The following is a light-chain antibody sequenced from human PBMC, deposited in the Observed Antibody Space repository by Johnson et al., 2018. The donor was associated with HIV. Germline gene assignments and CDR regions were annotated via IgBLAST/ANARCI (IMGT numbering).Light chain of an antibody. CDR1: SSNIGNNY. CDR3: GTGDSSLMSGNV. V-gene: IGLV1-51*02. CDR2: ENN. Sequence: QSVLTQPPSVSAAPGQKVTISCSGSSSNIGNNYVSWYQQLPGAAPKLLIYENNKRPSGIPDRFSGSKSGTSATLGITGLQTGDEADYYCGTGDSSLMSGNVFGTGTKVTVL. J-gene: IGLJ1*01.